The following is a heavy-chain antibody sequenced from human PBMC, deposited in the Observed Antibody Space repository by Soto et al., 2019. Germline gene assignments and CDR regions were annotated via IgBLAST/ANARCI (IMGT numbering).Heavy chain of an antibody. CDR1: GFTFSSYS. CDR2: ISSSSSYI. V-gene: IGHV3-21*01. J-gene: IGHJ4*02. CDR3: ASHPRDNSGYWYYFDY. Sequence: EVQLVESGGGLVKPGGSLRLSCAASGFTFSSYSMNWVRQAPGKGLEWVSSISSSSSYIYYADSVKGRFTISRDNAKNSLYLQMNSLRAEDTAVYYCASHPRDNSGYWYYFDYWGQGTLVTVSS. D-gene: IGHD3-22*01.